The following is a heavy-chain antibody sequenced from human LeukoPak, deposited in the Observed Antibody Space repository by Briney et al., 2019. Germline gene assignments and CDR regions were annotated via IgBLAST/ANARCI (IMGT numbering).Heavy chain of an antibody. J-gene: IGHJ4*02. Sequence: PGGSLRLSCAASGFTFSNYGMHWVRQAPGKGLEWVADIWYDGSNKYYADSVKGRFTISRDNSKNTVYLQMNSLRAEHTAVYYCARLGSSWSLDYWGQRTLVTVSS. CDR1: GFTFSNYG. V-gene: IGHV3-33*01. CDR3: ARLGSSWSLDY. CDR2: IWYDGSNK. D-gene: IGHD6-13*01.